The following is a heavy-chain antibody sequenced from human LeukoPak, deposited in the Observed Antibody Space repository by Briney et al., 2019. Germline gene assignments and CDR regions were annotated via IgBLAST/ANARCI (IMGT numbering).Heavy chain of an antibody. D-gene: IGHD3-16*01. CDR2: INPNSDVT. V-gene: IGHV1-2*02. CDR3: ARGRSFGELGVY. Sequence: GASVKVSCKTSGYTFIDYYIHWMRQAPGQGLEWMGSINPNSDVTNYAQNFQGRVAMTRDTFIRTAYMELTRLTSDDTAVYYCARGRSFGELGVYWGQGTLVTVSS. CDR1: GYTFIDYY. J-gene: IGHJ4*02.